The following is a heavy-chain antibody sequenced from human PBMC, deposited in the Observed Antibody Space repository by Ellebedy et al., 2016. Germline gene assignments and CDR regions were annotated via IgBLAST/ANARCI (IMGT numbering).Heavy chain of an antibody. Sequence: SETLSLTCTVSGGFITDQYWNWIRQPPGKGLEWIGYIYYSGSTNYNPSLKSRVTISVDTSKNQFSLKLSSVTAADTAVYYCARAYSSSSRGLYYFDYWGQGTLVTVSS. D-gene: IGHD6-6*01. J-gene: IGHJ4*02. CDR2: IYYSGST. V-gene: IGHV4-59*11. CDR3: ARAYSSSSRGLYYFDY. CDR1: GGFITDQY.